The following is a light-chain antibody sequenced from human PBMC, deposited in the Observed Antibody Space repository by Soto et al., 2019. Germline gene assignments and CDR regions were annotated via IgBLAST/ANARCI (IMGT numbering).Light chain of an antibody. Sequence: SYELTQSTSVSLTPGQTARITCSGDALPTQYVYWYQQKPGQAPRLIIYKDNQRPSEIPERFSASSSGTLATLTISGIQAEDEADFYCQSADTSGTYYVFGTGTQVTVL. CDR2: KDN. V-gene: IGLV3-25*02. J-gene: IGLJ1*01. CDR3: QSADTSGTYYV. CDR1: ALPTQY.